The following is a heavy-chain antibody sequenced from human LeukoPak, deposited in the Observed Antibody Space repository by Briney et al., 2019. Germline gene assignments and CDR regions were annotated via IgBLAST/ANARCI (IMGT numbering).Heavy chain of an antibody. V-gene: IGHV4-59*01. J-gene: IGHJ3*02. D-gene: IGHD2-21*01. Sequence: PSETLSLTCTVSGGSISSYYWSWIRQPPGKGLEWIGYIYYSGSTNYNPSLKSRVTISVDTSKNQFSLKLSSVTAADTAVYYCARHMEARDAFDIWGQGTMVTVSS. CDR3: ARHMEARDAFDI. CDR1: GGSISSYY. CDR2: IYYSGST.